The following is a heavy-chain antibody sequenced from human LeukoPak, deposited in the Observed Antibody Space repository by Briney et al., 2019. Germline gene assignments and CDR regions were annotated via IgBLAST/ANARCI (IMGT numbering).Heavy chain of an antibody. V-gene: IGHV4-34*01. CDR1: GGSFSGYY. CDR2: VNHSGST. CDR3: ARGPLLRYFDC. D-gene: IGHD3-9*01. Sequence: SETLSLTCADYGGSFSGYYWSWIRQPPGKGLEWIGEVNHSGSTNYNPSLKSRVTISVDTSKNQFSLKLSSVTAADTAVYYCARGPLLRYFDCWGQGTLVTVSS. J-gene: IGHJ4*02.